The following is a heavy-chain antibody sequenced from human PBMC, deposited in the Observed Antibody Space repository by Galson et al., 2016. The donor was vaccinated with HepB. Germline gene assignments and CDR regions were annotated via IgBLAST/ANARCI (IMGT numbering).Heavy chain of an antibody. CDR3: ARDRGGSAGAFNWFDP. CDR1: GFTFSSHN. D-gene: IGHD3-10*01. CDR2: IGYSGTDR. Sequence: SLRLSCAASGFTFSSHNMNWVRQAPGKGLEWVSSIGYSGTDRYYRDSVKGRFTISRDNAGDSVFLQMNSLRVEDTAVYYCARDRGGSAGAFNWFDPWGQGTLVTVSS. J-gene: IGHJ5*02. V-gene: IGHV3-21*01.